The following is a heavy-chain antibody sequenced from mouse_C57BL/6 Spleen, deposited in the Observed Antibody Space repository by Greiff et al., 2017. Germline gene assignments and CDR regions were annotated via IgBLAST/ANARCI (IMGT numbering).Heavy chain of an antibody. CDR3: LYDYDGNYYAMDY. Sequence: EVQLQQSGPELVKPGASVKISCKASGYSFTDYNMNWVKQSNGKSLEWIGVINPNYGTTSYNQKFKGKATLTVDQSSSTAYMQLNSLTYEDSAVYYCLYDYDGNYYAMDYWGQGTSVTVSS. CDR2: INPNYGTT. CDR1: GYSFTDYN. V-gene: IGHV1-39*01. D-gene: IGHD2-4*01. J-gene: IGHJ4*01.